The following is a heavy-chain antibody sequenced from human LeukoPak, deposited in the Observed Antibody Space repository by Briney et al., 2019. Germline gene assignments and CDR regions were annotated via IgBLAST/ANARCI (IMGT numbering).Heavy chain of an antibody. CDR3: VRDLGHSRHYFEY. D-gene: IGHD7-27*01. J-gene: IGHJ4*02. V-gene: IGHV3-7*01. Sequence: GGSLRLSCAVSGFTFNSFFLNWVRLTPGRELEWVACISQDGSETFYMDFVRGLFTTSRDNTKNSLYLQMDSLRAEDTAVYFCVRDLGHSRHYFEYWGQGALVTVSS. CDR2: ISQDGSET. CDR1: GFTFNSFF.